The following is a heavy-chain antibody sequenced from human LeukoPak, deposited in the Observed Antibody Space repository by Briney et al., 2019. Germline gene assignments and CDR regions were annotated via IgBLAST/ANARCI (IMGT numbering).Heavy chain of an antibody. J-gene: IGHJ5*02. D-gene: IGHD4-17*01. Sequence: ASVKVSCKASGDTFTRYGISWVRQAPGQGLECMGWISAYNGNTNYAQKPQARVTMTTDTSTSPAYKELRSLRSDDSAVYYCARGSDGDYDWFDPWGQGTLVTVSS. CDR3: ARGSDGDYDWFDP. V-gene: IGHV1-18*01. CDR2: ISAYNGNT. CDR1: GDTFTRYG.